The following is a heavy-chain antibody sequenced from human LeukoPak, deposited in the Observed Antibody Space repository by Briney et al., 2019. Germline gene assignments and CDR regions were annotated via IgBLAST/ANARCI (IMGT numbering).Heavy chain of an antibody. CDR3: ASECGYSGYGKSSYYYYGMDV. Sequence: KPSETLSLTCTVSGGSISSYYWSWIRQPAGKGLEWIGRIYTSGSTNYNPSLKSRVTMSVDTSKNQFSLKLSSVTAADTAVYYCASECGYSGYGKSSYYYYGMDVWGQGTTVTVSS. V-gene: IGHV4-4*07. CDR2: IYTSGST. D-gene: IGHD5-12*01. J-gene: IGHJ6*02. CDR1: GGSISSYY.